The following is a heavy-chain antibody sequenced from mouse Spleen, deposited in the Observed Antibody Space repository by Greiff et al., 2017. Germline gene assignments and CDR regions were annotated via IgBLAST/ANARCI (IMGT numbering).Heavy chain of an antibody. J-gene: IGHJ4*01. CDR1: GYTFTDYY. CDR3: ARVVHYAMDY. D-gene: IGHD1-1*02. V-gene: IGHV1-76*01. Sequence: QVQLQQSGAELVRPGASVKLSCKASGYTFTDYYINWVKQRPGQGLEWIARIYPGSGNTYYNEKFKGKATLTAEKSSSTAYMQLSSLTSEDSAVYFCARVVHYAMDYWGQGTSVTVSS. CDR2: IYPGSGNT.